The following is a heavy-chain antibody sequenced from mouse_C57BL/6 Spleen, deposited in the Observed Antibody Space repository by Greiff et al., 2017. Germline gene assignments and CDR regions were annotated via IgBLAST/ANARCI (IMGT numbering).Heavy chain of an antibody. J-gene: IGHJ4*01. CDR3: AKSYERTYAMDY. D-gene: IGHD2-3*01. V-gene: IGHV1-52*01. CDR2: IDPSDSET. Sequence: QVQLQQPGAELVRPGSSVKLSCKASGYTFTSYWMHWGKQRPIQGLEWIGNIDPSDSETNYNQKFKDKATLTVDKSSSTSYVQLSSLTSDDSAVYDCAKSYERTYAMDYWGQGTSVTISS. CDR1: GYTFTSYW.